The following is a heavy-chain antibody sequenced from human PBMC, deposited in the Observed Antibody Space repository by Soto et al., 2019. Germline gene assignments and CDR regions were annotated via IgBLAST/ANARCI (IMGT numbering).Heavy chain of an antibody. D-gene: IGHD1-26*01. CDR3: AREVELRRVYYFDY. CDR2: ISSSGSTI. V-gene: IGHV3-48*03. Sequence: EVQLVESGGGLVQPGGSLRLSCEASGFTFSSYEMNWVRQAPGKGLEWVSYISSSGSTIYYADSVKGRFTISRDNAKNSLYLQMNSLRAEDTAVYYCAREVELRRVYYFDYWGQGTLVTVSS. CDR1: GFTFSSYE. J-gene: IGHJ4*02.